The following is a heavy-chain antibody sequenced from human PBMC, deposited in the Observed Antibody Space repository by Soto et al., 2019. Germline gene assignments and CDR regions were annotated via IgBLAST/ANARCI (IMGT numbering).Heavy chain of an antibody. V-gene: IGHV1-2*02. CDR3: LVRGYYDDSSGYTRVLGAFDI. Sequence: GASVKVSCKASGYTFTGYYMHWVRQAPGQGLEWMGWINPNSGGTNYAQKFQGRVTMTRDTSISTAYMELSRLRSDDTAVYYCLVRGYYDDSSGYTRVLGAFDIWGQGTMVTVSS. D-gene: IGHD3-22*01. CDR2: INPNSGGT. CDR1: GYTFTGYY. J-gene: IGHJ3*02.